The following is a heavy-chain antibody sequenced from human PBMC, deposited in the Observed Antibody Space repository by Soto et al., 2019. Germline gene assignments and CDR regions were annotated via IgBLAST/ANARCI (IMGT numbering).Heavy chain of an antibody. Sequence: QLQLQESGPGLVKPSETLSLTCTVSGGSISSSSYYWGWIRQPPGKGLEWIGSIYYSGSTYYNPSLKSRVTISVDTSKNQFSLKLSSVTAADTAVYYCARQGATDPADRGYFDYWSQGTLVTVSS. CDR1: GGSISSSSYY. D-gene: IGHD1-26*01. CDR3: ARQGATDPADRGYFDY. V-gene: IGHV4-39*01. J-gene: IGHJ4*02. CDR2: IYYSGST.